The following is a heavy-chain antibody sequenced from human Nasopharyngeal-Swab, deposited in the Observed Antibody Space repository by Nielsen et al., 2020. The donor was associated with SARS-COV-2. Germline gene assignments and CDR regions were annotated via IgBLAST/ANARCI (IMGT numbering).Heavy chain of an antibody. CDR2: TYYRSKWYN. D-gene: IGHD4-17*01. J-gene: IGHJ6*03. V-gene: IGHV6-1*01. Sequence: SETLSLTCAISGDSVSSSSAAWTWIRQPPSRGLEWVGRTYYRSKWYNDYAVSVKSLITINPDTSKNQFSLHLNSVTPEDTAVYYCARARGAYGDYYYYYYTDVWGKGTTVTVSS. CDR3: ARARGAYGDYYYYYYTDV. CDR1: GDSVSSSSAA.